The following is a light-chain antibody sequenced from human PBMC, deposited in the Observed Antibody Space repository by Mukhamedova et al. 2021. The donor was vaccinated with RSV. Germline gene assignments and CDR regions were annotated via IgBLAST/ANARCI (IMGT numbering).Light chain of an antibody. V-gene: IGKV1-9*01. Sequence: ATSTLQSGVPSRFSGSGSGTEFTLTISSLQPEDFATYYCQQFDTYPRGFTFGLGPKWMSN. CDR2: ATS. CDR3: QQFDTYPRGFT. J-gene: IGKJ3*01.